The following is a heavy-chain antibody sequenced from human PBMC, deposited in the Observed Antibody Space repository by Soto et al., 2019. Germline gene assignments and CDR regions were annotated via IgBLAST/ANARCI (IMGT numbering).Heavy chain of an antibody. J-gene: IGHJ6*02. D-gene: IGHD2-2*01. CDR3: ARERGVVVVPAALPPYYYYYGMDV. V-gene: IGHV3-30-3*01. Sequence: PGGSLRLSCAASGFTFSSCAMHWVRQAPGKGLEWVAVISYDGSNKYYADSVKGRFTISRDNSKNTLYLQMNSLRAEDTAVYYCARERGVVVVPAALPPYYYYYGMDVWGQGTLVTVSS. CDR1: GFTFSSCA. CDR2: ISYDGSNK.